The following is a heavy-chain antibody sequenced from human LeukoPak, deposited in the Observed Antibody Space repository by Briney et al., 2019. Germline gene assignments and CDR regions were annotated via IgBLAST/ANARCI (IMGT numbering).Heavy chain of an antibody. CDR3: ARDEWGVEY. CDR1: GFTFSGSA. D-gene: IGHD3-16*01. Sequence: GGPLRLSCAASGFTFSGSAMHWVRQASGKGLAWVGRIRSKANSYATAYAASVKGRFTISRDDSKNTAYLQMNSLKTEDTAVYYCARDEWGVEYWGQGTLVTVSS. V-gene: IGHV3-73*01. CDR2: IRSKANSYAT. J-gene: IGHJ4*02.